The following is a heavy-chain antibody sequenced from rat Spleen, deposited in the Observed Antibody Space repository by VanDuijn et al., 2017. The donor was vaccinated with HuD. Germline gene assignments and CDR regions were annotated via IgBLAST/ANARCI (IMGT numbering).Heavy chain of an antibody. CDR1: GFTFSDYY. D-gene: IGHD1-2*01. CDR2: ISYDGGST. V-gene: IGHV5-20*01. J-gene: IGHJ4*01. Sequence: EVQLVESGGGLVQPGRSLKLSCTASGFTFSDYYMAWVRQAPTKGLEWVASISYDGGSTYYRDSVKGRFTISRDNAKSTLYLQMDSLRSEDTATYYCTTITIAAISGYVMDAWGQGASVTVSS. CDR3: TTITIAAISGYVMDA.